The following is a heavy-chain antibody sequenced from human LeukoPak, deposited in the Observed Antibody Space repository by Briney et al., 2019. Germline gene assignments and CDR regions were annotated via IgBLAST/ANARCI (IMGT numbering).Heavy chain of an antibody. V-gene: IGHV4-34*01. J-gene: IGHJ5*02. CDR3: ARGRQRNWFDP. D-gene: IGHD5-24*01. Sequence: SETLSLTCAVYGGSFSGYYWSWIRQPPGKGLEWIGEINHSGSTNYNPSLKSRVTVSVDTSKNQFSLKLSSVTAADTAVYYCARGRQRNWFDPWGQGTLVTVSS. CDR1: GGSFSGYY. CDR2: INHSGST.